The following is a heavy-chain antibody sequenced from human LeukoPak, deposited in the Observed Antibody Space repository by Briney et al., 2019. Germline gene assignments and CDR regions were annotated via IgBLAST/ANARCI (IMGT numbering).Heavy chain of an antibody. Sequence: ASVTVSCKASVGTFSSYTISWVRQAPGQGLEWMGRIIPCLCIANYAQKFQGRVMITADKSPSTAYMQLSSLRSGDRAVYYCATRSGGNSGWYLDLWGRGSLDTVSS. CDR1: VGTFSSYT. D-gene: IGHD4-23*01. CDR2: IIPCLCIA. CDR3: ATRSGGNSGWYLDL. J-gene: IGHJ2*01. V-gene: IGHV1-69*02.